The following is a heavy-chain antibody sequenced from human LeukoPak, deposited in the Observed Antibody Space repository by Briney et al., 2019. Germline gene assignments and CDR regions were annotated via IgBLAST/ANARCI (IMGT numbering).Heavy chain of an antibody. CDR3: ARLDRPLRYFDY. CDR2: VYHSGST. V-gene: IGHV4-38-2*02. Sequence: PSETLSLTCTVSGYSISSGYYWGWIRQPPGKGLEWIVSVYHSGSTDYNPSFKSRVTISVDTSKNQFSLNLSSVTAADTAVYYCARLDRPLRYFDYWGQGTLVTVSS. CDR1: GYSISSGYY. J-gene: IGHJ4*02. D-gene: IGHD2-2*03.